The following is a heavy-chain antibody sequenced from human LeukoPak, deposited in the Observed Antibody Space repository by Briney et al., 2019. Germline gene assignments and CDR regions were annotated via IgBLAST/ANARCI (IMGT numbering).Heavy chain of an antibody. CDR1: GFTFSSYA. Sequence: GRSLRLSCAASGFTFSSYAMHWVRQAPGKGLEWEAVISYDGSNKYYADSVKGRFTISRDNAKNTLYLQMNSLRAEDTAVYYCARARIAAAGQNSYGMDVWGQGTTVTVSS. CDR3: ARARIAAAGQNSYGMDV. D-gene: IGHD6-13*01. CDR2: ISYDGSNK. J-gene: IGHJ6*02. V-gene: IGHV3-30-3*01.